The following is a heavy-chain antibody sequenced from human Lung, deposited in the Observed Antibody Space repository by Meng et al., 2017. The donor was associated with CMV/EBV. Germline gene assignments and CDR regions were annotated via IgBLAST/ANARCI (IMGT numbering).Heavy chain of an antibody. D-gene: IGHD2-15*01. CDR1: GYTFGSDG. J-gene: IGHJ4*02. V-gene: IGHV1-18*01. CDR3: ASGTPGRSYCDY. CDR2: FVNYVDT. Sequence: QVHLLRSGPEVKKPGASGMFSSKASGYTFGSDGICWVRQAPGQGLEWMGWFVNYVDTYPAPKFQGRVTMTTDTHTNTAFMELRSLTSDDTAVYYCASGTPGRSYCDYWGQGTLVTVSS.